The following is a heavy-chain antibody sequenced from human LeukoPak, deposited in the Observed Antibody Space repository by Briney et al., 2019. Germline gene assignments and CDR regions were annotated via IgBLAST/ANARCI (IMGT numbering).Heavy chain of an antibody. J-gene: IGHJ4*02. CDR1: GGSISSSSYY. CDR3: ARAGYSGSYDY. D-gene: IGHD1-26*01. Sequence: PSETLSLTCTVSGGSISSSSYYWGWIRLPPGKGLEWIGSIYYSGSTYYNPSLKSRVTISVDTSKNQFSLKLSSVTAADTAVYYCARAGYSGSYDYWGQGTLVTVSS. CDR2: IYYSGST. V-gene: IGHV4-39*07.